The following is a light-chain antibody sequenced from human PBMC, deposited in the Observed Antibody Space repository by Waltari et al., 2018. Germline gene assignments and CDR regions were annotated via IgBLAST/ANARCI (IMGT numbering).Light chain of an antibody. CDR3: QQSYTTPLT. J-gene: IGKJ4*01. V-gene: IGKV1-39*01. CDR1: QSISSY. Sequence: DIQMTQSPSSLSASVGDRVTITCRASQSISSYLNWYQQKPGNSPRLLIYTASNLQSGVPSRFSGSGSGTDFTLTISRLQPGDFATYHCQQSYTTPLTFGGGTKVEIK. CDR2: TAS.